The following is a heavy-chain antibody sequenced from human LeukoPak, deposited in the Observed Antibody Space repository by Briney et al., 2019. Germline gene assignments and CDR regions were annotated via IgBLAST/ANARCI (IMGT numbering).Heavy chain of an antibody. V-gene: IGHV3-53*01. J-gene: IGHJ3*02. CDR1: GFSVSSNY. D-gene: IGHD1-1*01. CDR3: ARELEPQDATYI. CDR2: IYSDGKT. Sequence: PGGSLRLSCAASGFSVSSNYMTGVRQAPGKGLEWVSVIYSDGKTYYADSVKGRFTISRDNSKNTLYLQMNSLRAGDTAVSYFARELEPQDATYIWGQGTMVTVSS.